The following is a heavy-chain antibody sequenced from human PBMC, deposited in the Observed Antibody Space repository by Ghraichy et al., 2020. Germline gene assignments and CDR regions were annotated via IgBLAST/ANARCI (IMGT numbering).Heavy chain of an antibody. CDR3: AKALQPWLHSYYFDY. CDR2: ISDSGAST. D-gene: IGHD6-19*01. Sequence: LSLTCAASGFIFSDYAMNWVRQAPGKEPEWVSLISDSGASTYYADSVKGRFSISRDNSKNIVYLQMNSLRAEDPAIYYCAKALQPWLHSYYFDYWGQGILVTVSS. CDR1: GFIFSDYA. V-gene: IGHV3-23*01. J-gene: IGHJ4*02.